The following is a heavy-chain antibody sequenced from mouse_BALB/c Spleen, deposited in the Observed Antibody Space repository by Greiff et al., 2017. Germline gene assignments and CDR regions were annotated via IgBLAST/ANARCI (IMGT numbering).Heavy chain of an antibody. D-gene: IGHD1-1*01. V-gene: IGHV5-12-1*01. CDR1: GFAFSSYD. Sequence: EVKVVESGGGLVKPGGSLKLSCAASGFAFSSYDMSWVRQTPEKRLEWVAYISSGGGSTYYPDTVKGRFTISRDNAKNTLYLQMSSLKSEDTAMYYCARHRYYYGSNPFAYWGQGTLVTVSA. CDR3: ARHRYYYGSNPFAY. J-gene: IGHJ3*01. CDR2: ISSGGGST.